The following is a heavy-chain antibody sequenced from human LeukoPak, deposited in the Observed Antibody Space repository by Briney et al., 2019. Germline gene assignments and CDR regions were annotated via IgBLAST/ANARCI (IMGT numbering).Heavy chain of an antibody. Sequence: ASVPDSCMASGYIFPAYYMHWVRQAPGRGLEWMGWINPNSGATNYAESVKGRFTMTRDTSITTAYMELSRLRSDDTAVYYCARDNRDMRGGDCFDVWGKGTMVTVSS. V-gene: IGHV1-2*02. CDR2: INPNSGAT. CDR1: GYIFPAYY. D-gene: IGHD2-21*02. J-gene: IGHJ6*04. CDR3: ARDNRDMRGGDCFDV.